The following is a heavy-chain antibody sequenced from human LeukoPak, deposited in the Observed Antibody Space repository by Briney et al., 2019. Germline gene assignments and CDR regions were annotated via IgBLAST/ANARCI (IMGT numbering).Heavy chain of an antibody. CDR2: IWHSGHS. Sequence: KTSETLSLTCDVSGDSMTNHYWHWIRQPPGKGLESIAQIWHSGHSDHNPSLKSRVSISIDTSRTQFSLEVISVTAADTAVYFCARGFPDWVGSGYPFDLWGQGLLVTVSS. D-gene: IGHD5-12*01. V-gene: IGHV4-59*11. CDR1: GDSMTNHY. CDR3: ARGFPDWVGSGYPFDL. J-gene: IGHJ4*02.